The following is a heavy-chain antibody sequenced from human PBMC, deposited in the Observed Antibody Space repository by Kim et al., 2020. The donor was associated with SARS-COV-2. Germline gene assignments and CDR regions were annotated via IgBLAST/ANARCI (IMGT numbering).Heavy chain of an antibody. CDR3: ARGVANGVDV. Sequence: ASVKVSCKASGYTFTSLDINWVRQTSGQGLEWMGWMSPTSADTGYAQNFQGRLTMSRDTSINTAYMELSSLKSEDTAVYYCARGVANGVDVWGQGTTV. J-gene: IGHJ6*02. CDR2: MSPTSADT. V-gene: IGHV1-8*01. CDR1: GYTFTSLD.